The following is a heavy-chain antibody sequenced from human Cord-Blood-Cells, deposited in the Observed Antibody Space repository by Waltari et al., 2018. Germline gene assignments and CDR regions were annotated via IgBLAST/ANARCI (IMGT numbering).Heavy chain of an antibody. V-gene: IGHV1-8*01. CDR2: MNPNSGNT. CDR1: GYSFTNYD. D-gene: IGHD6-13*01. J-gene: IGHJ2*01. Sequence: QVQLVQSGAEGKQPGASVKVSCKASGYSFTNYDINWVRQATGQGLEWVGGMNPNSGNTGYAQKFEVRVTMTRNTSRSTAYRELSSLRSEVTAVYYCARGVSSSWYWYCDLWGRGTLVTVSS. CDR3: ARGVSSSWYWYCDL.